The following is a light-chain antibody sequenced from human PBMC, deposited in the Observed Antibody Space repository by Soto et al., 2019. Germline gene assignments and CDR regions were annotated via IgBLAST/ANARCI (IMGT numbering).Light chain of an antibody. V-gene: IGLV2-11*01. Sequence: QSVLTQPPSASGSPGQSVAISCTGTSSDVGGYNYVSWYQQHPGKAPKLMIYDVTKRPSGVPDRFSASKSGNTASLTISGLQADDEADYYCCSYAGSYSYVFGTGTKVTV. CDR1: SSDVGGYNY. CDR2: DVT. CDR3: CSYAGSYSYV. J-gene: IGLJ1*01.